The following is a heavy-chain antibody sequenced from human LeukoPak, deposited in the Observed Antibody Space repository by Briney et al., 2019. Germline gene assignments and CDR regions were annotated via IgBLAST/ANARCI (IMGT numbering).Heavy chain of an antibody. Sequence: GGSLRLSCAVSGFTFSGYWMSWFRQAPGKGLEWVANINQGETEKQYVDSVKGRFTISRDNAKNSVYLQMNSLRVEDTAVYYCAREDRHNTHDYWGQGTLVTVSS. D-gene: IGHD1-14*01. CDR3: AREDRHNTHDY. CDR2: INQGETEK. CDR1: GFTFSGYW. J-gene: IGHJ4*02. V-gene: IGHV3-7*01.